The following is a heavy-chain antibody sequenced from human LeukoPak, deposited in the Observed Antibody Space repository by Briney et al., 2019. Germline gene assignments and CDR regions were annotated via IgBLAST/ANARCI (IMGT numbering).Heavy chain of an antibody. CDR2: IIPIFGTA. J-gene: IGHJ6*02. CDR1: GGTFSSYA. D-gene: IGHD5-18*01. CDR3: ARADTARIYYYGMDV. Sequence: GASVKVSCKASGGTFSSYAISWVRQTPGQGLEWMGGIIPIFGTANYAQKFQGRVTITADESTSTAYMELSSLRSEDTAVYYCARADTARIYYYGMDVWGQGTTVTVSS. V-gene: IGHV1-69*13.